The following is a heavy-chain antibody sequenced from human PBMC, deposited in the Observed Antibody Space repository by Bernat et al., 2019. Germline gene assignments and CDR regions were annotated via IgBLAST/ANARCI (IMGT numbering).Heavy chain of an antibody. CDR3: ARWGGGVVPAADTSYYYYYGMDV. CDR2: ISSNGGST. D-gene: IGHD2-2*01. J-gene: IGHJ6*02. Sequence: EVQLVESGGGLVQPGGSLRLSCAASGFTFSSYAMHWVRQAPGKGLEYVSAISSNGGSTYYADSVKGRFTISGEKSNNTLYLQRGSLRAEDMAVYYCARWGGGVVPAADTSYYYYYGMDVWGQGTTVTVSS. V-gene: IGHV3-64*07. CDR1: GFTFSSYA.